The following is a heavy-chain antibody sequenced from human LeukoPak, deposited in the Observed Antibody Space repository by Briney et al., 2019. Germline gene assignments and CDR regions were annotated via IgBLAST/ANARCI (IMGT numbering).Heavy chain of an antibody. CDR1: GYTFTSYD. D-gene: IGHD3-10*01. V-gene: IGHV1-8*01. CDR2: MNPNSGNT. CDR3: ARSRSGSYSNDAFGI. J-gene: IGHJ3*02. Sequence: ASVKVSCKASGYTFTSYDINWVRQASGQGGEWRGWMNPNSGNTGSAQKFQGRVTMTRNTSKSTAYMELSSLRSEDTAVYYCARSRSGSYSNDAFGIWGQGTMVTVSS.